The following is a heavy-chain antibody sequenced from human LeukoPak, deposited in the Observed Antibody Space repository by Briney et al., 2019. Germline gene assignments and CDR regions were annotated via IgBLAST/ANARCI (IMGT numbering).Heavy chain of an antibody. J-gene: IGHJ1*01. D-gene: IGHD3-22*01. CDR2: VSSTSRFI. CDR1: GFTFSSYA. CDR3: ARDLRGYPY. V-gene: IGHV3-21*01. Sequence: GGSLRLSCAASGFTFSSYAMNWVRQAPGKGLEWVSFVSSTSRFISYADSVKGRFTISRDNAKNSLYLQMTSLRAEDTAVYYCARDLRGYPYWGQGTLVTVSS.